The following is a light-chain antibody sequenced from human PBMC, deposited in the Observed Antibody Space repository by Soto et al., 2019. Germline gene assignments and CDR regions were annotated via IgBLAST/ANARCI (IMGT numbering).Light chain of an antibody. CDR3: SSYVGTNSYV. CDR1: SSDVGGYNY. V-gene: IGLV2-8*01. CDR2: EVY. Sequence: QSAMTQPPSASGSPGQSVTLSCPGTSSDVGGYNYVSWYQHHPGKAPKLIIYEVYKRPSGVPDRFSGSKSGNAAALTVSGLQAEDEADYYCSSYVGTNSYVFGTGTKVTVL. J-gene: IGLJ1*01.